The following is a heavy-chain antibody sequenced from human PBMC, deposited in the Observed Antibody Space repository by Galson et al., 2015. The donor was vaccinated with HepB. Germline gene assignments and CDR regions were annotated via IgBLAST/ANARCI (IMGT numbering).Heavy chain of an antibody. V-gene: IGHV1-46*01. CDR3: AREGGHDYGGNSRHRPFDY. CDR2: INPSGGST. CDR1: GYTFTSYY. J-gene: IGHJ4*02. D-gene: IGHD4-23*01. Sequence: SVKVSCKASGYTFTSYYMHWVRQAPGQGLEWMGIINPSGGSTSYAQKFQGRVTMTRDTSTSTVYMELSSLRSEDTAVYYCAREGGHDYGGNSRHRPFDYWGQGTLVTVSS.